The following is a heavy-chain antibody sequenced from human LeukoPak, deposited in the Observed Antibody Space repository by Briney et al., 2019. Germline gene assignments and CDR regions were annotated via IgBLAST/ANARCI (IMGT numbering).Heavy chain of an antibody. Sequence: ASVKVSCKACGYTFTGYYMHWVRQAPGQGLEWMGWINRNSGGTNYAQKFQGRVTMTRDTSISTAYMELSRLRSDDTAVYYCARFHNSAFDFWGQGTLVAVSS. J-gene: IGHJ4*02. CDR2: INRNSGGT. D-gene: IGHD6-25*01. V-gene: IGHV1-2*02. CDR1: GYTFTGYY. CDR3: ARFHNSAFDF.